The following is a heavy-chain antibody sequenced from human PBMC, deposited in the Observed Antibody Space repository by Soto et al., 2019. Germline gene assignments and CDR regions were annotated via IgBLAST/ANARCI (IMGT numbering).Heavy chain of an antibody. J-gene: IGHJ4*02. CDR3: SRAYGPNCFDF. CDR2: IYYSGST. V-gene: IGHV4-59*01. CDR1: GGSISSYY. Sequence: SETLSLTCTVSGGSISSYYWSWIRQPPGKGLEWIGYIYYSGSTNYNPSLKSRVTISVDTSKNQFSLKMSSVTAAETAVYYCSRAYGPNCFDFWGQRTLVPVSS. D-gene: IGHD7-27*01.